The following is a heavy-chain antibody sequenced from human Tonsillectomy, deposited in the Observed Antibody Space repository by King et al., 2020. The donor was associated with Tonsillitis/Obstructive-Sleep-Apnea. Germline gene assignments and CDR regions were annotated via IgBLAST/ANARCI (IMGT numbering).Heavy chain of an antibody. CDR1: GGSFSGYY. CDR3: AGYDCWSGYRFQH. Sequence: VQLQQWGAGLLKPSETLSLTCAVYGGSFSGYYWSWIRQPPGKGLEWIGEINHSGSTNYNPSLKSRVTISVDTSKNQFSLKLSSVTAADTAVYYCAGYDCWSGYRFQHWGQGTLVTVSS. D-gene: IGHD3-3*01. J-gene: IGHJ1*01. CDR2: INHSGST. V-gene: IGHV4-34*01.